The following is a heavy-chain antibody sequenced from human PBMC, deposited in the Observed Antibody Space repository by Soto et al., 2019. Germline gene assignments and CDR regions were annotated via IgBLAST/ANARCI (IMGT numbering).Heavy chain of an antibody. J-gene: IGHJ6*02. V-gene: IGHV1-2*04. Sequence: QVQLVQSGAEVKKPGASVKVSCKASGYTFTGYYMHWVRQAPGQGLEWMGWINPNSGGTNYAQKFQGWVTMTRDTSISTAYMELSRLRFDDTAVYYCARVAWGGSSGEKRGHYYYGMDVWGQGTTVTVSS. D-gene: IGHD6-19*01. CDR2: INPNSGGT. CDR1: GYTFTGYY. CDR3: ARVAWGGSSGEKRGHYYYGMDV.